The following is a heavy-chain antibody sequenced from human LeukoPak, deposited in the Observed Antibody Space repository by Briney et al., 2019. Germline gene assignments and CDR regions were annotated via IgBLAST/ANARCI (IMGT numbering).Heavy chain of an antibody. V-gene: IGHV3-23*01. CDR2: ISGSGGST. CDR1: GFTFSSYA. Sequence: GGSLRLSCAASGFTFSSYAMSWVRQAPGKGLEWVSAISGSGGSTYYADSVKGRFTISRDNSKNTLYLQMNSLRAEDTAVYYCAKDSSRGYSYGTGGDYWGQGTLVTVSS. J-gene: IGHJ4*02. CDR3: AKDSSRGYSYGTGGDY. D-gene: IGHD5-18*01.